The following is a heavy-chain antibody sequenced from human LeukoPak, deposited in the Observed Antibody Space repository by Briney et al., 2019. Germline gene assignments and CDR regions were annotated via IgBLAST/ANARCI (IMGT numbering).Heavy chain of an antibody. Sequence: GESLKISCNNSGYSFTNYWIAWVRQMPGKGLEWMGIIYPGDSDTRYSPSFQGQVSISAEKSISTAYLQWSSLKASHTAMYYCGRVGGGDFEYWGQRTLVTVSS. V-gene: IGHV5-51*01. CDR2: IYPGDSDT. J-gene: IGHJ4*02. D-gene: IGHD3-16*01. CDR1: GYSFTNYW. CDR3: GRVGGGDFEY.